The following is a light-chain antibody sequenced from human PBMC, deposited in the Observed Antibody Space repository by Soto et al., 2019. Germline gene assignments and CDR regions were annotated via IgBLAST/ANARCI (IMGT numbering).Light chain of an antibody. CDR2: GAS. V-gene: IGKV3-20*01. J-gene: IGKJ1*01. CDR1: QSVTSSY. Sequence: EIVLKQSPGTLSLSPGERATLSCRASQSVTSSYLTWYQQKPGQAPRLLIYGASSRAAGIPDRFSGSGSGTDFTLTINRLEPEDFAVYYCQQYGTSLSWTFGQGTKVDIK. CDR3: QQYGTSLSWT.